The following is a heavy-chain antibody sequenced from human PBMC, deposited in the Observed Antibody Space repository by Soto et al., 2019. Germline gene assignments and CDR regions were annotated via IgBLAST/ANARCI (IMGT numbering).Heavy chain of an antibody. CDR1: GGSISSGGYY. D-gene: IGHD4-17*01. CDR2: IYYSGST. V-gene: IGHV4-31*03. Sequence: PSETLSLTCTVSGGSISSGGYYWSWLRQHPGKGLEWIGYIYYSGSTYYNPSLKSRVTISVDTSKNQFSLKLSSVTAADTAVYYCEREGDYGDYGRYFDYWGQGTLVTVSS. CDR3: EREGDYGDYGRYFDY. J-gene: IGHJ4*02.